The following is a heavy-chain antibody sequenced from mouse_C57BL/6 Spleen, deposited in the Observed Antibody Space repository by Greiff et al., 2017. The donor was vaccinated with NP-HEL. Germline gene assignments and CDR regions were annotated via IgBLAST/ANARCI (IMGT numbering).Heavy chain of an antibody. CDR3: ARERYGNYPHWYFDV. CDR1: GFTFSSYA. J-gene: IGHJ1*03. Sequence: EVMLVESGGGLVKPGGSLKLSCAASGFTFSSYAMSWVRQTPEKRLEWVATISDGGSYTYYPDNVKGRFTISRDNAKNNLYLQMSHLKSEDTSMYYCARERYGNYPHWYFDVWGTGTTVTVSS. D-gene: IGHD2-1*01. V-gene: IGHV5-4*01. CDR2: ISDGGSYT.